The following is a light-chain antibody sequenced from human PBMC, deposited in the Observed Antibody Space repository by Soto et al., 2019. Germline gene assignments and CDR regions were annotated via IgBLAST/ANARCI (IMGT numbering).Light chain of an antibody. Sequence: QSVLTQPRSASGTPGQRVSISCSGGSSNIGTNTVNWYQHLPGTAPKLLIFSNDERPSGVPDRFSGSKSGTSASLAISGLQSDDEADYYCATWDDSLNGVVFGGGTKVTVL. CDR3: ATWDDSLNGVV. CDR1: SSNIGTNT. J-gene: IGLJ2*01. CDR2: SND. V-gene: IGLV1-44*01.